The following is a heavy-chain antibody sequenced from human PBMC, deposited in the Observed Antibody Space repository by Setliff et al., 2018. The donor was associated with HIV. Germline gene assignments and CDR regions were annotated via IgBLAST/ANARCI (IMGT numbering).Heavy chain of an antibody. CDR1: GETIRNGFYY. J-gene: IGHJ4*02. Sequence: PSETLSLTCTVSGETIRNGFYYRHWMRQPPGKGLEWIGSIYYSGSTHYKSSLKSRVTISVDTSKNQFSLRLSSVTAADTAVYYCARGGGPDTNFDSWGRGTLVTVSS. V-gene: IGHV4-39*07. CDR3: ARGGGPDTNFDS. CDR2: IYYSGST.